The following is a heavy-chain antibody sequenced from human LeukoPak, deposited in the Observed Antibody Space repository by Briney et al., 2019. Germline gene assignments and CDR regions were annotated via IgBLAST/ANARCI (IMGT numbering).Heavy chain of an antibody. V-gene: IGHV3-30-3*01. CDR3: ARVRGYCSSTSCFNFDY. CDR2: ISYDGSNK. J-gene: IGHJ4*02. Sequence: GSLRLSCVASGFTFSSYAMHWVRQAPGKGLEWVAVISYDGSNKYYADSVKGRFTISRDNSKNTLYLQMNSLRAEDTAVYYCARVRGYCSSTSCFNFDYWGQGTLVTVSS. CDR1: GFTFSSYA. D-gene: IGHD2-2*01.